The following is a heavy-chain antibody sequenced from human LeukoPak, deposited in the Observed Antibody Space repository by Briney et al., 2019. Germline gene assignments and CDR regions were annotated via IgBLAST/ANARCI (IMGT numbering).Heavy chain of an antibody. J-gene: IGHJ3*01. CDR2: DSYTGRT. Sequence: PSETLSLTCIVSGGSVSTRIYYWGWIRQPPGTGLEWIGGDSYTGRTHYNPSLKSRVTISVDSSKKQFSLKLSSVTAADTAVYYCARLGDSSGSHAYGFDFWGQGTMVTVSS. CDR3: ARLGDSSGSHAYGFDF. CDR1: GGSVSTRIYY. D-gene: IGHD3-22*01. V-gene: IGHV4-39*01.